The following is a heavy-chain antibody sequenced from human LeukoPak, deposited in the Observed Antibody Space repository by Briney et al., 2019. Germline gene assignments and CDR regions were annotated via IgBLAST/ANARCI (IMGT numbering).Heavy chain of an antibody. CDR3: ASHSSMDV. D-gene: IGHD6-13*01. V-gene: IGHV1-2*02. J-gene: IGHJ6*03. CDR1: GYTFTDYT. CDR2: INPYSGGT. Sequence: VASVKVSCKASGYTFTDYTVHWVRQALGQGLEWMGCINPYSGGTNYAQRFQGRVTVTRDTSISTAYMELSRLRSDDTAVYYCASHSSMDVWGKGTTVTVSS.